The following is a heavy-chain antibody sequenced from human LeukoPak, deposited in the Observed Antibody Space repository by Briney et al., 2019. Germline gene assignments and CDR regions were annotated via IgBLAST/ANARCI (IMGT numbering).Heavy chain of an antibody. CDR3: ARESGYDLGAFDI. CDR2: INSDGSST. Sequence: GGSLRLSCAASGFTFSSYWMHWVRQAPGKGLVWVSRINSDGSSTSYADSVKGRFTISRDNAKNTLYLQMNSLRAEDTAVYYCARESGYDLGAFDIWGQGTMVTVSS. J-gene: IGHJ3*02. V-gene: IGHV3-74*01. CDR1: GFTFSSYW. D-gene: IGHD5-12*01.